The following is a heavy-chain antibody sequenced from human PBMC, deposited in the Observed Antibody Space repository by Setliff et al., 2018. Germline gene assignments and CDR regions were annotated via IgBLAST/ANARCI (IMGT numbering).Heavy chain of an antibody. Sequence: ASVKVSCKASGYTFTSYDINWVRQATGQGLEWMGTINPSSGRTSYAQKFQGRVTMTRYTSTSTVYMDMSSLRSEDTAVYYCARDVFPYHYEGAFDIWGQGTMVTVSS. J-gene: IGHJ3*02. CDR1: GYTFTSYD. V-gene: IGHV1-46*01. CDR2: INPSSGRT. D-gene: IGHD3-22*01. CDR3: ARDVFPYHYEGAFDI.